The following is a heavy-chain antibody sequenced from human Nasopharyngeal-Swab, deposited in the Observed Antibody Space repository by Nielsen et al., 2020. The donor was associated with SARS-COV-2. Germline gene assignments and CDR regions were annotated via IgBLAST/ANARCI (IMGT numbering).Heavy chain of an antibody. J-gene: IGHJ6*03. CDR2: ISAYNGNT. V-gene: IGHV1-18*01. CDR3: ARGLGSGYDYYYYYMDV. D-gene: IGHD5-12*01. Sequence: ASVKVSCKASGYTFTSYGISWVRQAPGQGLEWMGWISAYNGNTNYAQKLQGRVTMTTDTPTSTAYMELRSLRSDDTAVYYCARGLGSGYDYYYYYMDVWGKGTTVTVSS. CDR1: GYTFTSYG.